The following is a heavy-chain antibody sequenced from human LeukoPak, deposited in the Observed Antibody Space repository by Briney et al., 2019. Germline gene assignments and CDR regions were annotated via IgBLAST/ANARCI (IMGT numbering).Heavy chain of an antibody. CDR3: ARGGVYCSSVSCSVDY. D-gene: IGHD2-2*01. V-gene: IGHV3-49*03. J-gene: IGHJ4*02. CDR2: IRSKAYEGTT. Sequence: AGGSLRLSCTASGFTFGDYAMSWFRQAPGKGLEWVGFIRSKAYEGTTENAASVKGRFTISRDDSKSIAYLQMNSLKTEDTAVYYCARGGVYCSSVSCSVDYWGQGNLVTVSS. CDR1: GFTFGDYA.